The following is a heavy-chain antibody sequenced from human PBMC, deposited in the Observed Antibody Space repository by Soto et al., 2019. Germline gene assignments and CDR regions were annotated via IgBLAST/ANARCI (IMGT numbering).Heavy chain of an antibody. Sequence: QVQLEQSGAEVKQPGSSVRVSCKASGGTFSNSAISWVRQAPGQGLEWMGGIMPIFRTPDYAQKFQGRVTISADESTSTAYMELNGLRSDDTAVYYCARDKERLQLGVNYYYILDVWGQGTTVTVSS. J-gene: IGHJ6*02. CDR2: IMPIFRTP. D-gene: IGHD6-25*01. V-gene: IGHV1-69*12. CDR3: ARDKERLQLGVNYYYILDV. CDR1: GGTFSNSA.